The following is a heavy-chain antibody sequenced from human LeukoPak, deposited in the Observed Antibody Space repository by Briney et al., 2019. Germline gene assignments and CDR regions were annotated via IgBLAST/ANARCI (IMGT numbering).Heavy chain of an antibody. CDR2: IKQDGSEK. Sequence: GGSLRLSCAASGFTFSSYWMSWVRQALGKGLEWVANIKQDGSEKYYVDSVKGRFTISRDNAKNSLYLQMNSLRAEDTAVYYCARPFPGTTVEAFDYWGQGTLVTVSS. CDR3: ARPFPGTTVEAFDY. J-gene: IGHJ4*02. V-gene: IGHV3-7*01. CDR1: GFTFSSYW. D-gene: IGHD4-23*01.